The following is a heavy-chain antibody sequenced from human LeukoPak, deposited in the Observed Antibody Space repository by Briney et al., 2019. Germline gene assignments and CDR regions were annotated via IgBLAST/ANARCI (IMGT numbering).Heavy chain of an antibody. CDR3: ARDSGSYYFTFDY. CDR2: IWYDGSNK. Sequence: GGSLRLSCAASGFTFSSYGMHWVRQAPGKGLEWVAVIWYDGSNKYYADSVKGRFTISRVNSKNTLYLQMNSLRAEDTAVYYCARDSGSYYFTFDYWGQGTLVTVSS. D-gene: IGHD1-26*01. CDR1: GFTFSSYG. J-gene: IGHJ4*02. V-gene: IGHV3-33*01.